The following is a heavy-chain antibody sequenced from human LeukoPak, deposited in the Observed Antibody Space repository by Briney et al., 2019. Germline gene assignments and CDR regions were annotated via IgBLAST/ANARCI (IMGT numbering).Heavy chain of an antibody. J-gene: IGHJ6*04. CDR3: ASFIAVAGRIYYYGMDV. CDR1: GFTFSTYA. Sequence: PGGSLRLSCAASGFTFSTYAMSWVRQAPGKGLEWVSAISGSGGSTYYADSVKGRFTISRDNAKNSLYLQMNSLRAEDTAVYYCASFIAVAGRIYYYGMDVWGKGTTVTVSS. D-gene: IGHD6-19*01. CDR2: ISGSGGST. V-gene: IGHV3-23*01.